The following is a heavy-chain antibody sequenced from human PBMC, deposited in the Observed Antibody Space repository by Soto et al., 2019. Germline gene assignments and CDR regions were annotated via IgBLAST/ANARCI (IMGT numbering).Heavy chain of an antibody. J-gene: IGHJ4*02. CDR2: INWKSDI. Sequence: PGGSLRLSCAVSGFTFDDNAMHWVRQAPDKGLEWVSGINWKSDIGYADSVKGRFTISRDNAENSLYLPMNSLRAEDTALYYCAISQDRGGRTTFIYWGQGTQVTVSS. V-gene: IGHV3-9*01. CDR3: AISQDRGGRTTFIY. D-gene: IGHD3-16*01. CDR1: GFTFDDNA.